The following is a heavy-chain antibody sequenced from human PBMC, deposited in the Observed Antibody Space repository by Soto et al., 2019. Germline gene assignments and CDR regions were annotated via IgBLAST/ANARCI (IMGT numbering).Heavy chain of an antibody. CDR1: GFSLSTSGMC. Sequence: SGPTLVNPTQTLTLTCTFSGFSLSTSGMCVSWIRQPPGKALEWLALIDWDDDKYYSTSLKTRLTISKDTSKNQVVLTMTNMDPVDTATYYCARIPTSSGSYWYFDLLGRGTLVPVSS. CDR2: IDWDDDK. J-gene: IGHJ2*01. D-gene: IGHD1-26*01. CDR3: ARIPTSSGSYWYFDL. V-gene: IGHV2-70*01.